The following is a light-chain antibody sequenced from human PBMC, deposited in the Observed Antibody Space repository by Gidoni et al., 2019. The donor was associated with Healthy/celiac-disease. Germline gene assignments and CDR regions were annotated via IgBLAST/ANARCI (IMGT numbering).Light chain of an antibody. V-gene: IGKV3-20*01. Sequence: EIVLTQSPGTLSLSPGERATLSCRARQSVSSSYLAWYQQTPGQAPRLLSYGASSRATGIPDRFSGSGSVTDFTLTIIRLEPEDFAVYYCQQYGSSPITFGQGTRLEIK. CDR2: GAS. J-gene: IGKJ5*01. CDR1: QSVSSSY. CDR3: QQYGSSPIT.